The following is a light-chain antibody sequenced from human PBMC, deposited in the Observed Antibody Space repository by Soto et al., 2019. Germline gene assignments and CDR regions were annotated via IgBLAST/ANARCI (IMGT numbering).Light chain of an antibody. CDR1: QSISSY. CDR3: QQSYSTPLT. J-gene: IGKJ4*01. V-gene: IGKV1-39*01. Sequence: DIQMTQSPSSVSASVGGRVTITCRASQSISSYLNWYQQKPGKAPKLLIYAASSLQSGVPSRFSGSGSGTDFTLTISSLQPEDFATYYCQQSYSTPLTFGGGTKVDIK. CDR2: AAS.